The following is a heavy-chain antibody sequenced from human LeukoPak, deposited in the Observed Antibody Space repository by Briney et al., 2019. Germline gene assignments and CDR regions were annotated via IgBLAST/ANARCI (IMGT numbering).Heavy chain of an antibody. V-gene: IGHV3-7*01. CDR2: IKQDGSEK. CDR1: GFTFSSYW. D-gene: IGHD3-22*01. CDR3: ARSSEEDYYDSSGYYDITY. Sequence: GGSLRLSCAASGFTFSSYWMGWVRQAPGKGLEWVADIKQDGSEKYYVDSVKGRFTISRDNAKNSLYLQMNSLRAEDTAVYYCARSSEEDYYDSSGYYDITYWGQGTLVTVSS. J-gene: IGHJ4*02.